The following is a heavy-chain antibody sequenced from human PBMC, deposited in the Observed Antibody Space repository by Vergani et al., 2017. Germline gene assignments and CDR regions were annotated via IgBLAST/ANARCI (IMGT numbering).Heavy chain of an antibody. CDR2: ISESGST. CDR3: ARGNCGVNCPKYNWLAP. CDR1: GGPLSGYY. Sequence: QVQLQQWGAGLLKPSETLSLTCAVYGGPLSGYYWSWIRQPPGKELEWIGEISESGSTNYNPSLKSRVTISIDTSKSHFSLKLSSVTAADTAVYYCARGNCGVNCPKYNWLAPWGRGILVTVSS. D-gene: IGHD2-21*01. V-gene: IGHV4-34*01. J-gene: IGHJ5*02.